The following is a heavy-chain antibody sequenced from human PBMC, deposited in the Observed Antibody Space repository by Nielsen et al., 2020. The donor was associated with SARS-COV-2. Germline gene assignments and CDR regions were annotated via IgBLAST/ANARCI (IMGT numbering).Heavy chain of an antibody. CDR3: AKDTLLAVGSYLGGFDP. J-gene: IGHJ5*02. V-gene: IGHV3-30*18. CDR2: ISYDGSNK. Sequence: WIRQPPGKGLEWVAVISYDGSNKYYADSVKGRFTISRDNSKNTLYLQMNSLRAEDTAVYYCAKDTLLAVGSYLGGFDPWGQGTLVTVSS. D-gene: IGHD1-26*01.